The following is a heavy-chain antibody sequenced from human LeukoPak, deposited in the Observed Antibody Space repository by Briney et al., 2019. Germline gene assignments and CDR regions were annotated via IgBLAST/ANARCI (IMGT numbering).Heavy chain of an antibody. CDR3: AKRSGRDGDYGGYFDY. V-gene: IGHV3-23*01. Sequence: GGSLRLSCAASGFTFSSYGMSWVRQAPGKGLEWVSAISGSGGSTYYADSVRGRFTISRDNSKNTLYLQMNSLRAEDTAVYYCAKRSGRDGDYGGYFDYWGQGTLVTVSS. CDR1: GFTFSSYG. J-gene: IGHJ4*02. D-gene: IGHD4-17*01. CDR2: ISGSGGST.